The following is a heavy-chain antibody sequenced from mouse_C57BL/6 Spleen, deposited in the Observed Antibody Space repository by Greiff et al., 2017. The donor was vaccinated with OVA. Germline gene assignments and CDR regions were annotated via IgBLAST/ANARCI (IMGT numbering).Heavy chain of an antibody. CDR3: ARGGDYGFFDY. D-gene: IGHD2-2*01. CDR1: GYTFTSYW. CDR2: IDPSDSYT. V-gene: IGHV1-69*01. J-gene: IGHJ2*01. Sequence: VQLQQPGAELVMPGASVKLSCKASGYTFTSYWMHWVKQRPGQGLEWIGEIDPSDSYTNYNQKFKGKSTLTVDKSSSTAYMQLSSLTSEDSAVYYCARGGDYGFFDYWGQGTTLTVSS.